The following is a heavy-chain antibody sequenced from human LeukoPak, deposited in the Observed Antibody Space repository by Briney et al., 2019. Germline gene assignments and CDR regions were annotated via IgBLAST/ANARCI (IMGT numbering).Heavy chain of an antibody. D-gene: IGHD1-1*01. CDR3: AKTSQLGSYNWFDL. CDR1: GASLSDFY. V-gene: IGHV4-34*01. J-gene: IGHJ5*02. Sequence: SETLSLTCAVYGASLSDFYWSWIRQPPGKGPEWIGELEHIGVTKYNPSLKGQVTISRDTSKNQLSLDLTSVTAADTAVYCCAKTSQLGSYNWFDLWGQGTLVTVSS. CDR2: LEHIGVT.